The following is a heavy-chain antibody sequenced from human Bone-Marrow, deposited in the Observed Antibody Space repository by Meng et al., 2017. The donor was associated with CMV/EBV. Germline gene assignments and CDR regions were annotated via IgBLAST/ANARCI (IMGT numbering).Heavy chain of an antibody. Sequence: ASVKVSCKASGYTFTSYGISWVRQAPGQGLEWMGWMNPNSGNTGYAQKFQGRVTMTRNTSISTAYMELSSLRSEDTAVYYCARGGPGGYCSSTSCQNWYNWFDPWGQGSLVTVSS. J-gene: IGHJ5*02. CDR1: GYTFTSYG. CDR2: MNPNSGNT. D-gene: IGHD2-2*01. CDR3: ARGGPGGYCSSTSCQNWYNWFDP. V-gene: IGHV1-8*02.